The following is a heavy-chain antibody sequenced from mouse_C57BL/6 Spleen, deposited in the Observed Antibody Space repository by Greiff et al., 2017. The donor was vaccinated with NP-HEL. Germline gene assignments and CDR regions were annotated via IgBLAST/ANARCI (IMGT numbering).Heavy chain of an antibody. V-gene: IGHV1-81*01. D-gene: IGHD2-4*01. CDR1: GYTFTSYG. CDR3: ARRGAYYDYERYFDV. J-gene: IGHJ1*03. CDR2: IYPRSGNT. Sequence: QVQLQQSGAELARPGASVKLSCKASGYTFTSYGISWVKQRTGQGLEWIGEIYPRSGNTYYNEKFKGKATLTADKSSSTAYMELRSLTSEDSAVYFCARRGAYYDYERYFDVWGTGTTVTVSS.